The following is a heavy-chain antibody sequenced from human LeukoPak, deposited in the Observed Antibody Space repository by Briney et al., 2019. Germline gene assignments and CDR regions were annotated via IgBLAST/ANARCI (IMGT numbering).Heavy chain of an antibody. J-gene: IGHJ4*02. D-gene: IGHD5-12*01. CDR3: ARVRGKWLRSLDY. CDR2: MSPNSGNT. V-gene: IGHV1-8*01. CDR1: GYTFTSYD. Sequence: GASVKVSCKASGYTFTSYDINWVRRATRQGLEWMGWMSPNSGNTGYAQKFQGRVTMTRNTSISTAYMELSSLRSEDTAVYYCARVRGKWLRSLDYWGQGTLVTVSS.